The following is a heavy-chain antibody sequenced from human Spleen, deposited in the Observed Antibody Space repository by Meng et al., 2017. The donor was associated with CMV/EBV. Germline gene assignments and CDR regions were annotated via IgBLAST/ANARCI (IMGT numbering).Heavy chain of an antibody. CDR3: ARVGDSSGYYYYFDY. Sequence: GSLRLSCTVSGGSISSNSYYWGWIRQPPGKGLEWIASVYFGGSTYYNPSLQSRVTISVDTSKNQFSLKVGSVTAADTAVYYCARVGDSSGYYYYFDYWGQGTLVTVSS. V-gene: IGHV4-39*01. CDR2: VYFGGST. D-gene: IGHD3-22*01. J-gene: IGHJ4*02. CDR1: GGSISSNSYY.